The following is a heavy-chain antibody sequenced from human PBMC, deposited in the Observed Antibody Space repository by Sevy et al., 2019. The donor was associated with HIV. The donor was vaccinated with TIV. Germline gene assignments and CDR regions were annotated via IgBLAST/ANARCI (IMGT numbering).Heavy chain of an antibody. V-gene: IGHV3-7*01. CDR2: INLDGSEK. J-gene: IGHJ3*02. CDR3: AREARACFDI. D-gene: IGHD1-26*01. CDR1: STYW. Sequence: GESLKISCAAFSTYWMSWVRQAPGKGPEWVATINLDGSEKYYVDSVKGRFTISRDRAKNSLFLQMNSLRDEDTAVYYCAREARACFDIWGQGTMVTVSS.